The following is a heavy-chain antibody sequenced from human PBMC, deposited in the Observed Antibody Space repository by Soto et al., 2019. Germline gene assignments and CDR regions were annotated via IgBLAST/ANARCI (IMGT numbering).Heavy chain of an antibody. Sequence: QVQLVQSGAEVKKPGASVKVSCKASGYTFTNYDINWVRQATGQGLEWMGWMNPNNGKAGYAQKYQGRVIMTRDTSISTTYIEMTTLRSEDTAVYYCATPVLGHWGQGTMVTVSS. CDR2: MNPNNGKA. J-gene: IGHJ4*02. CDR3: ATPVLGH. CDR1: GYTFTNYD. D-gene: IGHD3-3*01. V-gene: IGHV1-8*02.